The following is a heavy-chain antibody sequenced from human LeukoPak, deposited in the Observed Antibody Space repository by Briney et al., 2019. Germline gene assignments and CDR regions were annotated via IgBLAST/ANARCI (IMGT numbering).Heavy chain of an antibody. CDR3: ARIALYSSGWYGLDY. J-gene: IGHJ4*02. Sequence: GGSLRLSCAASGFTFSSYGMHWVRQVPGKGLEWVAVIWYDGSNKYYADSVKGRFTISRDNSKNTLYLQMNSLRAEDTAVYYCARIALYSSGWYGLDYWGQGTLVTVSS. D-gene: IGHD6-19*01. CDR1: GFTFSSYG. CDR2: IWYDGSNK. V-gene: IGHV3-33*01.